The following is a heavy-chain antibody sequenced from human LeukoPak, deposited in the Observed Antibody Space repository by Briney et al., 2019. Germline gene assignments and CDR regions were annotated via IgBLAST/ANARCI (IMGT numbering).Heavy chain of an antibody. CDR1: GGSISSSNW. CDR3: ARGPTVAYYYYYGMDV. J-gene: IGHJ6*02. CDR2: IYHSGST. Sequence: SGTLSLTCAVSGGSISSSNWWSWVRQPPGKGLEWIGEIYHSGSTNYNPSLKSRVTISVDTSKNQFSLKLSSVTAADTAVYYCARGPTVAYYYYYGMDVWGQGTTVTVSS. D-gene: IGHD4-23*01. V-gene: IGHV4-4*02.